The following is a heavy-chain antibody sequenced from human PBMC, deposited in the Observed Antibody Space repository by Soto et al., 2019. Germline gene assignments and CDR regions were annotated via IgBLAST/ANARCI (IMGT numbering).Heavy chain of an antibody. CDR2: INDGGTST. D-gene: IGHD6-25*01. V-gene: IGHV3-23*01. CDR3: AKGSGPHRPYYFDY. CDR1: GFTFSSYA. Sequence: EVQLLESGGGLVQPGGSLRLSCAASGFTFSSYAMSWVRQAPGKGLDWISAINDGGTSTYYEDSVEGRLTISRDNSKNTLYLQMNSLRADDTAVYYCAKGSGPHRPYYFDYWGQGTLVTVSS. J-gene: IGHJ4*02.